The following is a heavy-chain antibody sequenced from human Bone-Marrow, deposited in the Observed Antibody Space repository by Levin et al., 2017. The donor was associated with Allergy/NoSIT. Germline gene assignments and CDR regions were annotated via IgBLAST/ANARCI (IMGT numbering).Heavy chain of an antibody. D-gene: IGHD2-21*01. CDR3: VRGWIAPDY. CDR1: GFTFSSYA. V-gene: IGHV3-23*01. CDR2: IGGSAGTT. Sequence: GGSLRLSCVVSGFTFSSYAMSWVRQAPGKGLEWVSSIGGSAGTTYYADSVKGRFTISRDNSKNTLYLQMNSLKVEDTAVYYCVRGWIAPDYWGQGTLVTVSS. J-gene: IGHJ4*02.